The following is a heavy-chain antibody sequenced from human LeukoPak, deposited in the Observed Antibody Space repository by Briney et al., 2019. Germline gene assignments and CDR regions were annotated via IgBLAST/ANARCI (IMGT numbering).Heavy chain of an antibody. V-gene: IGHV3-48*04. D-gene: IGHD5-24*01. CDR2: ISSSSSTI. J-gene: IGHJ4*02. CDR1: GFTFSSYS. CDR3: ARPMARAIFDY. Sequence: PGGSLRLSCAASGFTFSSYSMNWVRQAPGKGLEWVSYISSSSSTIYYADSVKGRFTISRDNAKNSLYLQMNSLRAEDTAVYYCARPMARAIFDYWGQGTLVTVSS.